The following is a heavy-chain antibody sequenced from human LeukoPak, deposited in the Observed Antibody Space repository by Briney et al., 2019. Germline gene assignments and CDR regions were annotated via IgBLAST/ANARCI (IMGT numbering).Heavy chain of an antibody. Sequence: GESLKISCKGTGYSFTTHWIGWVRQMPGKGLEWMEIIYPSDSHTKYSPSFQGQVTISADKTIRTVYLQWSSLKASDTAMYYCARLNGFSHWFDPWGQGTLVTVSS. CDR1: GYSFTTHW. CDR2: IYPSDSHT. D-gene: IGHD2-8*01. CDR3: ARLNGFSHWFDP. J-gene: IGHJ5*02. V-gene: IGHV5-51*01.